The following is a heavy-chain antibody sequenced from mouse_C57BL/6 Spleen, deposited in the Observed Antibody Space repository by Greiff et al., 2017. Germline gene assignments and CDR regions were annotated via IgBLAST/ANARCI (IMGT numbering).Heavy chain of an antibody. Sequence: QVQLQQPGTELVKPGASVKLSCKASGYTFTSYWMHWVKQRPGQGLAWIGNINPSNGGTNYNEKFKSKATLTVDKSSSTAYMQLSSLTSEDSAVYYCARLAVYYGSSYAMDYWGQGTSVTVSS. CDR1: GYTFTSYW. J-gene: IGHJ4*01. V-gene: IGHV1-53*01. CDR2: INPSNGGT. D-gene: IGHD1-1*01. CDR3: ARLAVYYGSSYAMDY.